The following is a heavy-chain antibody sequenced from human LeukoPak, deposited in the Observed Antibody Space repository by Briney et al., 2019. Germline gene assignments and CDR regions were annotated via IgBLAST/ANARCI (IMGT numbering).Heavy chain of an antibody. D-gene: IGHD4-17*01. J-gene: IGHJ4*02. CDR1: GYTFTSYG. CDR2: ISAYTGNT. V-gene: IGHV1-18*01. CDR3: ARVPTYQDYGQLDY. Sequence: ASVKVSCKASGYTFTSYGISWVRQAPGQGLEWMGWISAYTGNTNHAQSLQGRVIMTTDTSTSTAYMELRSLRSDDTAVYYCARVPTYQDYGQLDYWGQGTLVTVSS.